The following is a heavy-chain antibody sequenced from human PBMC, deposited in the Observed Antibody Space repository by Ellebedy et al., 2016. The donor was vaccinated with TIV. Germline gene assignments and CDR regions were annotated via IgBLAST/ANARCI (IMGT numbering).Heavy chain of an antibody. CDR2: ISYDGNNK. D-gene: IGHD1-26*01. V-gene: IGHV3-30*04. CDR3: ARDRSYSHTY. J-gene: IGHJ4*02. CDR1: GFTFSNYA. Sequence: GGSLRLXXAASGFTFSNYAMNWVRQTPGKGLEWVAFISYDGNNKYYADSVKGRFTLSRDNSKNTLYLEMNSLRAEDTAVYYCARDRSYSHTYWGQGTLVTVSS.